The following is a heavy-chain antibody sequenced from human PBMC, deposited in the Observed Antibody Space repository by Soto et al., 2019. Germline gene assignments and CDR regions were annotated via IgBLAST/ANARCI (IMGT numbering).Heavy chain of an antibody. CDR2: IYSSGST. Sequence: VQLVESGGGLVQPGGSLRLSCAASGFTVSSTYMSWVRQAPGKGLEWVSLIYSSGSTYYADSVKGRFTISRDNSKNTLHLQMNSLRAEDTAVYYCAGDPVSDFDYWGQGTLVTVSS. V-gene: IGHV3-66*01. J-gene: IGHJ4*02. D-gene: IGHD1-26*01. CDR1: GFTVSSTY. CDR3: AGDPVSDFDY.